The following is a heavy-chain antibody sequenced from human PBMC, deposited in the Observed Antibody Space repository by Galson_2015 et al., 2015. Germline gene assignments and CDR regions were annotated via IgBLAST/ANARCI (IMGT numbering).Heavy chain of an antibody. V-gene: IGHV1-18*01. Sequence: SVKVSCKASGFTFSNYGFSWVRQAPGQGLEWMGWISDYNGNTKSAQKLKGRVTMTTDTSKSTVYMELRSLRSGDTAVYYCARDSPCGNNYYIDFWGKGTTVTLSS. J-gene: IGHJ6*03. CDR2: ISDYNGNT. CDR1: GFTFSNYG. CDR3: ARDSPCGNNYYIDF. D-gene: IGHD3-10*01.